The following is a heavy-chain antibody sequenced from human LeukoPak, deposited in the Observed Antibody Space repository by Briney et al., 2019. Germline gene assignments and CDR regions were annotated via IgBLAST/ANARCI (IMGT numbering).Heavy chain of an antibody. CDR2: ISAYNGNT. D-gene: IGHD6-19*01. Sequence: GASVKVSCKASGYAFTSYGISWVRQAPGQGLEWMGWISAYNGNTNYAQKLQGRVTMTTDTSTSTAYMELRSLRSDDTAVYYCARAYSSGWQLGRLVPAYWGQGTLVTVSS. CDR1: GYAFTSYG. V-gene: IGHV1-18*01. CDR3: ARAYSSGWQLGRLVPAY. J-gene: IGHJ4*02.